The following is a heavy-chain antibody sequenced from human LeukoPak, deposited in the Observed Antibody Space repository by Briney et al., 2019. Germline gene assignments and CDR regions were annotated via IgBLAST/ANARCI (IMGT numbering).Heavy chain of an antibody. D-gene: IGHD4-17*01. V-gene: IGHV3-7*01. CDR3: ARNDYDYYYYGMDA. CDR1: GFTFSSYW. J-gene: IGHJ6*02. CDR2: IKQDGSEE. Sequence: GGSLRLSCAASGFTFSSYWMSWVRQAPGKGLEWVANIKQDGSEEYYVDSVKGRFTISRDNAKNSLYLQMNSLRAEDTAVYYCARNDYDYYYYGMDAWGQGTTVTVSS.